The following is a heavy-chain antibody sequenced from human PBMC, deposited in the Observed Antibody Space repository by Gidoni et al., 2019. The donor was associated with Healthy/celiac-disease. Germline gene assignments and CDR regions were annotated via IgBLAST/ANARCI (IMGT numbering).Heavy chain of an antibody. CDR3: ERLGYCSGGSCYRAGWFDP. CDR1: GGSISSSSYY. D-gene: IGHD2-15*01. V-gene: IGHV4-39*01. Sequence: QLQLQESGPGLVKPSETLSLPCTVSGGSISSSSYYWGWIRQPPGKGLEWIGSIYYIWSTYYNPALKRRVTISVDTSKNQFSLELSAVTAADTAVYYCERLGYCSGGSCYRAGWFDPWSQGTLVTVSS. J-gene: IGHJ5*02. CDR2: IYYIWST.